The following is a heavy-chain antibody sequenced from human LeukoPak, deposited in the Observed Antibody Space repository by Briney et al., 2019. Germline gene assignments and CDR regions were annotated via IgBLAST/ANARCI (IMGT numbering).Heavy chain of an antibody. CDR3: ARDGTGSSWYVDY. J-gene: IGHJ4*02. Sequence: ASVKVSCNASGYTFTGYYMHWVRQAPGQGLEWMGWINPNSGGTNYAQKFQGRVTMTRDTSISTAYMELSRLRSDDTAVYYCARDGTGSSWYVDYWGQGTLVTVSS. CDR2: INPNSGGT. D-gene: IGHD6-13*01. V-gene: IGHV1-2*02. CDR1: GYTFTGYY.